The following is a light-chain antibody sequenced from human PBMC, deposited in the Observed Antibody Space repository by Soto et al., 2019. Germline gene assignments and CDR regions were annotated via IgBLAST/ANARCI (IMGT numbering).Light chain of an antibody. Sequence: DIHMTQSPSTLSASVVDRVTITCRASQSISNRLAWYQQKPGKAPKVVIYDASSLESGVPSRFSGSGSGTEFILTINSLQPDDFATYYCQQFNSYPINFGQGTKVDIK. J-gene: IGKJ1*01. V-gene: IGKV1-5*01. CDR1: QSISNR. CDR2: DAS. CDR3: QQFNSYPIN.